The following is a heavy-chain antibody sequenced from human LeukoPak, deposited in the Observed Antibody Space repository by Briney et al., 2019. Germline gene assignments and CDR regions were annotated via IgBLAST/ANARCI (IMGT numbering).Heavy chain of an antibody. CDR1: GGSISSSSYY. J-gene: IGHJ5*02. V-gene: IGHV4-39*07. Sequence: SETLSLTCTVSGGSISSSSYYWGWIRQPPGEGLEWIGSIYYSGSTYYNPSLKSRVTISVDTSKNQFSLKLSSVTAADTAVYYCARGHIVVVPAADNWFDPWGQGTLVTVSS. CDR3: ARGHIVVVPAADNWFDP. CDR2: IYYSGST. D-gene: IGHD2-2*01.